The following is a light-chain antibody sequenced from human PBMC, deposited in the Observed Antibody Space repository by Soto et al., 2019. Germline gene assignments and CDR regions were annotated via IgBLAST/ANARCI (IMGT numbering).Light chain of an antibody. CDR2: GAS. CDR1: QTVGKNY. Sequence: EIVLTQSPGTLSVSPGDGATLSCRASQTVGKNYLAWYQQRPGQAPRLLIHGASTRATGIPDRFSGSGSGTEFTLTIGRLEPEDFALYYCQQYDTSPRTFGQGTKVDI. CDR3: QQYDTSPRT. V-gene: IGKV3-20*01. J-gene: IGKJ1*01.